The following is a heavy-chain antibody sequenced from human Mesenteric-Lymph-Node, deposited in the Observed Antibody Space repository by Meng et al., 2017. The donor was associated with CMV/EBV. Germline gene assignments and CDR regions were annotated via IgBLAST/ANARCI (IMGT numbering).Heavy chain of an antibody. CDR1: GASISGSSYF. CDR2: IYYTGDT. V-gene: IGHV4-39*07. CDR3: ARVGHSNGFHYFDP. Sequence: GSLRLSCSVSGASISGSSYFWGWIRQPPGKGLEWVGTIYYTGDTYYKSSLKNRVAMSVDTSKNQFSLKLTSVTAADTAVYYCARVGHSNGFHYFDPWGQGTLVTVSS. D-gene: IGHD5-18*01. J-gene: IGHJ4*02.